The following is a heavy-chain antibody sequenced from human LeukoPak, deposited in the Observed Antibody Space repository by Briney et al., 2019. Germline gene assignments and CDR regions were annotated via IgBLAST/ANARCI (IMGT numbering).Heavy chain of an antibody. D-gene: IGHD4-11*01. J-gene: IGHJ6*03. V-gene: IGHV3-7*01. Sequence: PGGSLRLSCAASGFTFSSYWMSWVRQAPGKGLEWVANIKQDGSEKYYVDSVKGRFTISRDNAKNSLYLQMNSLRAEDTAMYYCARVDYSNYAYYYYYYMDVWGKGTTVTVSS. CDR1: GFTFSSYW. CDR3: ARVDYSNYAYYYYYYMDV. CDR2: IKQDGSEK.